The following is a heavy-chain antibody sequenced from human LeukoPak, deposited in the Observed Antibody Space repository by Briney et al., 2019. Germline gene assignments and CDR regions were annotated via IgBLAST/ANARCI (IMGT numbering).Heavy chain of an antibody. D-gene: IGHD6-13*01. V-gene: IGHV5-51*01. Sequence: GESLKISCKGSGYSFNAYYIAWVRQMPGKDLEWMGAIYPGDSDTRYSPSFQGQVTISADKSISTAYLQWSSLKASDTAMDYCARQYSSSWYDYWGQGTLVTVSS. CDR2: IYPGDSDT. CDR3: ARQYSSSWYDY. J-gene: IGHJ4*02. CDR1: GYSFNAYY.